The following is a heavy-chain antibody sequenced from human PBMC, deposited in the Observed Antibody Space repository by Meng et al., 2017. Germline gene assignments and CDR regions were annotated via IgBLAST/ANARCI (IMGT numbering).Heavy chain of an antibody. Sequence: LRLSCTVSGGSISSGTYYWSWIRQPAGKGLEWIGRIYTSGSTNYNPSLKSRVTISVDTSKNQFSLKLSSVTAADTAVYYCARAPVGATHAFDIWDQGTMVTVAS. CDR3: ARAPVGATHAFDI. D-gene: IGHD1-26*01. CDR1: GGSISSGTYY. V-gene: IGHV4-61*02. J-gene: IGHJ3*02. CDR2: IYTSGST.